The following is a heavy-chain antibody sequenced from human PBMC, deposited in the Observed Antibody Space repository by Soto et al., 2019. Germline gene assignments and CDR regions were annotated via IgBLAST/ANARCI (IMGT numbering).Heavy chain of an antibody. CDR1: GGTFSSYA. D-gene: IGHD3-3*01. J-gene: IGHJ5*02. CDR3: ARVNRITIFGVVITPQGWFDP. V-gene: IGHV1-69*13. CDR2: IIPIFGTA. Sequence: ASLKVYCKSSGGTFSSYAIICVRPAPGQGLEWMGGIIPIFGTANYAQKFQGRVTITADESTSTAYMELSSLRSEDTAVYYCARVNRITIFGVVITPQGWFDPWGQGTLVTVSS.